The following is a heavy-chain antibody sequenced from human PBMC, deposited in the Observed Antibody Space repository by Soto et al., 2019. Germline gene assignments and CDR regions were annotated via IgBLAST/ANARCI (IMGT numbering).Heavy chain of an antibody. J-gene: IGHJ4*02. CDR1: GGSISSGDYY. V-gene: IGHV4-30-4*01. D-gene: IGHD2-2*01. CDR3: ARVFPPKYQLVYYFDY. CDR2: IYYSGST. Sequence: SETLSLTCTVSGGSISSGDYYWSWIRQPPGKGLEWIGYIYYSGSTYYNPSLKSRVTISVDTSKNQFSLKLSSVTAADTAVYYCARVFPPKYQLVYYFDYWGQGTLVTVSS.